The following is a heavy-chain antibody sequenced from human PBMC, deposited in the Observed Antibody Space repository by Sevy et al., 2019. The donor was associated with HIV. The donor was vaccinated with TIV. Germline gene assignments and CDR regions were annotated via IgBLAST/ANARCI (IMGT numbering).Heavy chain of an antibody. V-gene: IGHV1-18*01. CDR1: GYNFINNG. CDR2: ISPYTGTA. J-gene: IGHJ4*02. CDR3: VRDSGSWYRAFDS. Sequence: ASVKVSCKASGYNFINNGVSWVRQAPGQGLEWMGWISPYTGTANYAQRLQGRVTMTTDTSSSTAYMELRSLRSDDTAVYYCVRDSGSWYRAFDSWGQGTLVTVSS. D-gene: IGHD6-13*01.